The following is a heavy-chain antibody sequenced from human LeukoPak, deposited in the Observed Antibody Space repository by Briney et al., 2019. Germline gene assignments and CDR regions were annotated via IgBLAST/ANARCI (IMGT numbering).Heavy chain of an antibody. CDR1: GFTFSSYA. V-gene: IGHV3-23*01. CDR3: AKGSEYSSSFDY. Sequence: GGSLRLSCAASGFTFSSYAMSWVRQAPGKGLEWVSAISGSGGSTYYADSVKGRFTISRDNSKNTLCLQMNSLRAEDTAVYYCAKGSEYSSSFDYWGQGTLVTVSS. CDR2: ISGSGGST. D-gene: IGHD6-6*01. J-gene: IGHJ4*02.